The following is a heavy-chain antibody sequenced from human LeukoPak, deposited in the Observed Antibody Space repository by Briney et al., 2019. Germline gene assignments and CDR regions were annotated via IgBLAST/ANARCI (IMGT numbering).Heavy chain of an antibody. CDR1: GYTFTSYY. V-gene: IGHV1-2*04. D-gene: IGHD6-19*01. J-gene: IGHJ6*02. CDR2: INPNSGGT. CDR3: ARERIAVAAVYGMDV. Sequence: ASVKVSCKASGYTFTSYYMHWVRQAPGQGLEWMGWINPNSGGTNYAQKFQGWVTMTGDTSISTAYMELSRLRSDDTAVYYCARERIAVAAVYGMDVWGQGTTVTVSS.